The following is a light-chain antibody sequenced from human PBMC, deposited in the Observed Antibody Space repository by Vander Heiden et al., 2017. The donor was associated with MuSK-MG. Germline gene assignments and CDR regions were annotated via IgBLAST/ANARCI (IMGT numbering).Light chain of an antibody. V-gene: IGKV2-28*01. Sequence: VMAQSPPSLPVTSGAQATTSCRSSQSLRHSSGYIYLDCYLHPPGPPPQLLIYLGSNRPSGVPDRFSGRGSGTDFTLKISRVEAEDVVVYYGMQALQTPYTFGQGTKLELK. J-gene: IGKJ2*01. CDR1: QSLRHSSGYIY. CDR3: MQALQTPYT. CDR2: LGS.